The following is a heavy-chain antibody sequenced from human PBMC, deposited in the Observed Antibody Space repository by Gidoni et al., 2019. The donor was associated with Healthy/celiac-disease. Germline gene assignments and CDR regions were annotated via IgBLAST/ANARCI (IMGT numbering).Heavy chain of an antibody. CDR3: ASIGSGYETGRDDY. Sequence: QVQLMASGGGLVKPGGSLSLSCAAFGFTFSNYYMSWIRQAPGKGLEWVSYSSSSGSTKYYADSVKGRFTISRDNAKNSLYLQMNSLRAEDTAVYYCASIGSGYETGRDDYWGQGTLVTVSS. J-gene: IGHJ4*02. V-gene: IGHV3-11*01. D-gene: IGHD5-12*01. CDR1: GFTFSNYY. CDR2: SSSSGSTK.